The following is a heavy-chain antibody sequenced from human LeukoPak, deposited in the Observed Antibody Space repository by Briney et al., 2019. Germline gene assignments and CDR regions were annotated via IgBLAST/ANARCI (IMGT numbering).Heavy chain of an antibody. D-gene: IGHD6-6*01. J-gene: IGHJ5*02. CDR3: AKDPRSPLVDQDNWFDP. CDR2: ISGSGGST. Sequence: PGGSLRLSCAASGLTFSSYAMSWVRQAPGKGLEWVSAISGSGGSTYYADSVKGRFTISRDNSKNTLYLQMNSLRAEDTAVYYCAKDPRSPLVDQDNWFDPWGQGTLVTVSS. CDR1: GLTFSSYA. V-gene: IGHV3-23*01.